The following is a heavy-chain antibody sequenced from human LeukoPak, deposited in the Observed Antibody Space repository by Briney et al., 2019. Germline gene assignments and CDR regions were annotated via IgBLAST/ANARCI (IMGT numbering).Heavy chain of an antibody. CDR1: GYTFTSYG. CDR3: ARRGSGSYYLHYFDY. Sequence: ASVKVSCKASGYTFTSYGISWVRQAPGQGLEWMGWISAYNGNTNYAQKLQGRVTMTTDTSTSTAYMELSRLRSDDTAVYYCARRGSGSYYLHYFDYWGQGTLVTVSS. V-gene: IGHV1-18*01. CDR2: ISAYNGNT. J-gene: IGHJ4*02. D-gene: IGHD3-10*01.